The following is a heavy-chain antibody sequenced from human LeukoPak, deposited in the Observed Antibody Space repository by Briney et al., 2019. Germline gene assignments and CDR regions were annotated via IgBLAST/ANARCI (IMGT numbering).Heavy chain of an antibody. CDR2: IYYSGST. Sequence: PSETLSLTCTVSSGSVSSGGYYWTWIRLPPGKGLEWIGYIYYSGSTNYNPSLKSRVTISVDTSKNQFSLKLSSVTAADTAVYYCARGPYGSGIYYKYYYFDYWGQGTLVTVSS. J-gene: IGHJ4*02. CDR3: ARGPYGSGIYYKYYYFDY. V-gene: IGHV4-61*08. D-gene: IGHD3-10*01. CDR1: SGSVSSGGYY.